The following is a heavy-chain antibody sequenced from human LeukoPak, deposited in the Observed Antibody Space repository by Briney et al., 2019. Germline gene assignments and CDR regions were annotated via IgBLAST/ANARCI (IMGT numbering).Heavy chain of an antibody. CDR3: ARRYFDI. V-gene: IGHV3-7*03. Sequence: GGSLRLSCAASGFTFSNYWMSWVRQAPGKGLEWVANIKQDGSERYYVDSVKGRFTISRDNAKNSLYLQMNSLRAEDTAIYYCARRYFDIWGQGTMVTASA. CDR2: IKQDGSER. J-gene: IGHJ3*02. CDR1: GFTFSNYW. D-gene: IGHD3-9*01.